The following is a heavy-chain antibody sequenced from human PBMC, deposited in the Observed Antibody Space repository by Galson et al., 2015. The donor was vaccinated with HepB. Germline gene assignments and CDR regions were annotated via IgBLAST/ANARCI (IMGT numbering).Heavy chain of an antibody. CDR3: ARDVGPALSSSRHSYWYFDL. CDR2: IIPIYGAT. CDR1: GDTFSSYA. Sequence: SVKVSCKASGDTFSSYAISWVRQAPGQGLEWLRGIIPIYGATNYAQRFQDRVTITADESTSTAYMELSSLRSEDTAVYFCARDVGPALSSSRHSYWYFDLWGRGTLVTVSS. V-gene: IGHV1-69*13. D-gene: IGHD6-13*01. J-gene: IGHJ2*01.